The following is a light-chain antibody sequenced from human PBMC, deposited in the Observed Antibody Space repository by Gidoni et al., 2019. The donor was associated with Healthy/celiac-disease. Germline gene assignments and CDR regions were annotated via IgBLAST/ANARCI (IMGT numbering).Light chain of an antibody. CDR2: GNS. Sequence: QSVLTQPPSVSGVPGQRVTISCTGSSSNIGAGYAVHWYQQLPGTAPKLLIYGNSNRPSGVPDRFSGSKSGTSASLAITGLQAEDEADYYCQSYDSSLSGYVFGTGTKVTVL. J-gene: IGLJ1*01. V-gene: IGLV1-40*01. CDR3: QSYDSSLSGYV. CDR1: SSNIGAGYA.